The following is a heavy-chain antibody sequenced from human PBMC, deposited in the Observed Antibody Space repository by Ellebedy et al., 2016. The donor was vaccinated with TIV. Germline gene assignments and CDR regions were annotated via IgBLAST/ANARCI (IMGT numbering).Heavy chain of an antibody. V-gene: IGHV4-59*08. CDR1: GGSINTYY. CDR2: IYYSGST. Sequence: MPGGSLRLSCTVSGGSINTYYWSWIRQPPGKGLEWIGYIYYSGSTNYNPSLKSRVTISVDTSKNQFPLKLNSVTAADTAVYYCARRRRSGSYNWFDPWGQGTLVTVSS. CDR3: ARRRRSGSYNWFDP. J-gene: IGHJ5*02. D-gene: IGHD3-3*01.